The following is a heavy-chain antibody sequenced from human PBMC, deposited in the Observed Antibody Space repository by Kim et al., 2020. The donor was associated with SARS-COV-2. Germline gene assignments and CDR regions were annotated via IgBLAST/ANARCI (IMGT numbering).Heavy chain of an antibody. CDR3: ANGGNYCSGGSCFDY. Sequence: SETLSLTCAVYGGSLSGYYWSWIRQPPGKGLEWIGEVNHSGSTNYNPSLKSRVTISVDTSKNQFSLKLSSVTAADTAVYYCANGGNYCSGGSCFDYWVQG. CDR1: GGSLSGYY. D-gene: IGHD2-15*01. V-gene: IGHV4-34*01. J-gene: IGHJ4*02. CDR2: VNHSGST.